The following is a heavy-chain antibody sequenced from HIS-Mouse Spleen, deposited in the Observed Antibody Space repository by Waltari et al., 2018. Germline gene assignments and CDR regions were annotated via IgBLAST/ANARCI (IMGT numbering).Heavy chain of an antibody. V-gene: IGHV4-39*07. CDR1: GGSISSSSYY. CDR2: IYYSGST. D-gene: IGHD6-13*01. Sequence: QLQLQESVPGLVKPSGTLSLTCTVSGGSISSSSYYWGWIRQPPGKGLEWIGSIYYSGSTYYTPSITSRATIAVDTSKNQLSRKLRSVTAADTAVYYCARESPYSSSWYDWYFDLWGRGTLVTVSS. J-gene: IGHJ2*01. CDR3: ARESPYSSSWYDWYFDL.